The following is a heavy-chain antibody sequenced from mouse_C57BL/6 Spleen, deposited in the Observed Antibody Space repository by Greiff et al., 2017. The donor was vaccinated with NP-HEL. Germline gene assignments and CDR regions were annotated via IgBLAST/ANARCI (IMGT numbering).Heavy chain of an antibody. D-gene: IGHD2-2*01. CDR1: GYPFTDHI. J-gene: IGHJ4*01. Sequence: VQLQQSGAELASPGASVPLSCRASGYPFTDHIRNWVKKRPGRGLEWIGRIYPVSGETTYNQKFMGKATFSVDRSSSTVYMVLNSLTSEDPAVYYCGRNYGYDNYAMDYWGQGTSVTVSS. CDR3: GRNYGYDNYAMDY. CDR2: IYPVSGET. V-gene: IGHV1-11*01.